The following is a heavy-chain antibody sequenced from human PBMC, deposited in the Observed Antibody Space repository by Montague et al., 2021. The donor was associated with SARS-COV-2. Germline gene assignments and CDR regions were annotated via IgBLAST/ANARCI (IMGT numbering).Heavy chain of an antibody. V-gene: IGHV4-4*07. D-gene: IGHD3-16*01. CDR1: GISITSYY. Sequence: SETLSLTCSIPGISITSYYWSRVRQPAGKGPEWIGHIYASGSTNYSPSLKSRVRLSIDNPKNQFSLKLESLTAADTAVYYCVRDGGNWYYFDYWGQGALVTVSS. CDR2: IYASGST. J-gene: IGHJ4*02. CDR3: VRDGGNWYYFDY.